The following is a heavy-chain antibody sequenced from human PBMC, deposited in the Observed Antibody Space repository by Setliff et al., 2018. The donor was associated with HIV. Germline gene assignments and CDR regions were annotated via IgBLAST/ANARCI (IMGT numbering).Heavy chain of an antibody. CDR2: IFYTGST. D-gene: IGHD3-22*01. J-gene: IGHJ4*02. CDR1: GASIRGHY. CDR3: GRQVPVPGVAVTPIDY. Sequence: PSETLSLTCSVSGASIRGHYWSWIRQSPGKGLEWIGFIFYTGSTTYNPSLNSRVTISVDTSKNQFSLKVTSVTAADTAVYYCGRQVPVPGVAVTPIDYWGQGTLVTVSS. V-gene: IGHV4-59*08.